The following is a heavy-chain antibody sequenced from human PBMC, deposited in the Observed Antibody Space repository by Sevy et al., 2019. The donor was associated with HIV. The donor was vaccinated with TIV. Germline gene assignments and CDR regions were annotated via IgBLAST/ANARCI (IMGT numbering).Heavy chain of an antibody. CDR2: FDPEDGET. CDR1: GHTLNQLS. V-gene: IGHV1-24*01. CDR3: ATTKDYYDSSGSPFDY. J-gene: IGHJ4*02. D-gene: IGHD3-22*01. Sequence: ASVKVSCTRSGHTLNQLSMHWVRQAPGKGLEWMGSFDPEDGETIYAQILQGRVTMTEDTSTDTAYLELSSLRSEDTAVYYCATTKDYYDSSGSPFDYWGQGTLVTVSS.